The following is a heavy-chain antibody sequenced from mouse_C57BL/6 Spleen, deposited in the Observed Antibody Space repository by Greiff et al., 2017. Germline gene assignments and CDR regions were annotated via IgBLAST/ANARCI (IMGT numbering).Heavy chain of an antibody. CDR3: ARRNYYGSRDWYFDV. J-gene: IGHJ1*03. CDR2: ISSGGSYT. Sequence: VQLKESGGDLVKPGGSLKLSCAASGFTFSSYGMSWVRQTPDKRLEWVATISSGGSYTYYPDSVKGRFTISRDNAKNTLYLQMSSLKSEDTAMYYCARRNYYGSRDWYFDVWGTGTTVTVSS. D-gene: IGHD1-1*01. CDR1: GFTFSSYG. V-gene: IGHV5-6*01.